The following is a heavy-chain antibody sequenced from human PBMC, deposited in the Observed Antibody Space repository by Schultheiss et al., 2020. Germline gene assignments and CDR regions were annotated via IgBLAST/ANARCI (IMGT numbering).Heavy chain of an antibody. J-gene: IGHJ4*02. Sequence: GESLKISCAVSGFTFSDHCMDWVRQAPGKGLEWVGRSGNKAVGYTTEYAASVKGRFTISRDGSKNSLYLQMNSLKIEDTAMYYCFRCRIGGYFDYWGQGTLVTVSS. CDR2: SGNKAVGYTT. CDR3: FRCRIGGYFDY. D-gene: IGHD3-10*01. CDR1: GFTFSDHC. V-gene: IGHV3-72*01.